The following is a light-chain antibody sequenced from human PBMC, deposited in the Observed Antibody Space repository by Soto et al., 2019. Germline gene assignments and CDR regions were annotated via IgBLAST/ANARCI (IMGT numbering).Light chain of an antibody. CDR2: AAS. V-gene: IGKV1-39*01. J-gene: IGKJ5*01. CDR1: QSISSY. Sequence: IQRTQSPSSLSASVGDRATITCLASQSISSYLNWYQQKPGKAPKLLIYAASSLQSGVPSRFSGSGSGTDFTLSINSLQPEDFATYYCQQAYSFPITFGQGTRLDIK. CDR3: QQAYSFPIT.